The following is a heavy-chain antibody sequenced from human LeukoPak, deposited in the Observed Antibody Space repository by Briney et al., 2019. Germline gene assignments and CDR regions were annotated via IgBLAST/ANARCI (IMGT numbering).Heavy chain of an antibody. Sequence: SETLSLTCAVYGGSFSGYYWSWIRQPPGKGLEWIGEINHSGSTNYNPSLKSRVTISVDTSKNQFSLKLSSVTAADTAVYYCARRPMASLSVSWGQGTLVTVSS. V-gene: IGHV4-34*01. J-gene: IGHJ5*02. CDR3: ARRPMASLSVS. CDR1: GGSFSGYY. D-gene: IGHD3-10*01. CDR2: INHSGST.